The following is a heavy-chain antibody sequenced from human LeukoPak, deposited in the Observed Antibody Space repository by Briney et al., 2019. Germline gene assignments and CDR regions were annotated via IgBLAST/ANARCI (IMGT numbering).Heavy chain of an antibody. V-gene: IGHV1-18*01. CDR1: GYTFTSYG. Sequence: ASVKVSCKASGYTFTSYGISWVRQAPGQGLEWMGWISAYNGNTNYAQKLQGRVTMTKDTSTSTAYMELRSLRSDDTAVYYCARLCSGGSCYQAFDIWGQGTMVTVSS. D-gene: IGHD2-15*01. CDR2: ISAYNGNT. CDR3: ARLCSGGSCYQAFDI. J-gene: IGHJ3*02.